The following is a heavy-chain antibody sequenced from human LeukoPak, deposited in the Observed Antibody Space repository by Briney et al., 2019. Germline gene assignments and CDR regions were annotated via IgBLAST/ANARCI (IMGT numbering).Heavy chain of an antibody. Sequence: GGSLILSCAASGFTFSNYNMNWVRQAPGKGLEWVSFISSGGSYIYYTDSVKGRFTISRDNAKNSLFLQMNSLRAEDTAVYFCARAVVGSGYDYFDYWGQGTLVTVSS. CDR2: ISSGGSYI. CDR3: ARAVVGSGYDYFDY. J-gene: IGHJ4*02. CDR1: GFTFSNYN. D-gene: IGHD5-12*01. V-gene: IGHV3-21*01.